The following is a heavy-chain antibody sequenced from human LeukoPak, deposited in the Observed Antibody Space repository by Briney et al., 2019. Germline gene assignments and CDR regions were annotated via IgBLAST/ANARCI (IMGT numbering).Heavy chain of an antibody. CDR3: ARDNFSSSWRLHYYYYMDV. CDR2: INPSGGST. D-gene: IGHD6-13*01. J-gene: IGHJ6*03. V-gene: IGHV1-46*01. CDR1: GYTFTSYY. Sequence: GASVKVSCKASGYTFTSYYMHWVRQAPGQGLEWMGIINPSGGSTSYAQKFQGRVTMTRDTSTSTVYMELSSLRSEDTAVYYCARDNFSSSWRLHYYYYMDVWGKGTTVTISS.